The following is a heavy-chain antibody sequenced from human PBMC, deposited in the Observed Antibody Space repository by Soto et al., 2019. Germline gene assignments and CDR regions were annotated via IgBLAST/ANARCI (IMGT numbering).Heavy chain of an antibody. V-gene: IGHV3-30*18. D-gene: IGHD5-18*01. J-gene: IGHJ4*02. CDR2: ISYDGSNK. Sequence: PGGSLRLSCAASGFTFSSYGMHWVRQAPGKGLEWVAVISYDGSNKYYADSVKGRFTISRDNSKNTLYLQMNSLRAEDTAVYYCAKDYPYRGYSHRDGFDYWGQGTLVTVSS. CDR1: GFTFSSYG. CDR3: AKDYPYRGYSHRDGFDY.